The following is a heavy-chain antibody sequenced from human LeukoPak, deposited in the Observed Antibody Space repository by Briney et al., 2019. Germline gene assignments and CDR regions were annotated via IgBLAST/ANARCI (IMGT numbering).Heavy chain of an antibody. CDR2: ISGSSTTI. CDR3: AREYSSGWPIDY. Sequence: PGGSLRLSCAASGFTFSSYSMNWVRQAPGKGLEWVSYISGSSTTIYYADSVKGRFTISRDNAKNSLYLQMNSLRAEDTAVYYCAREYSSGWPIDYWGQGTLVTVSS. CDR1: GFTFSSYS. D-gene: IGHD6-19*01. J-gene: IGHJ4*02. V-gene: IGHV3-48*04.